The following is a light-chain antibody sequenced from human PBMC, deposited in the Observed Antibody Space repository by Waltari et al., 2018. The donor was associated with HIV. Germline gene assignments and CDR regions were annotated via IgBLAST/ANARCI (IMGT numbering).Light chain of an antibody. J-gene: IGLJ2*01. Sequence: SSVTQPAAVSWSSRRPFTITCTATTSDVGGSYYVFCYQQHPGKAPKPMIYDVSNRPSGVSNRFSCSKSGNTASLTISGLQAEDEADYYCSSYTSSSPVVFGGGTKLTVL. V-gene: IGLV2-14*03. CDR3: SSYTSSSPVV. CDR1: TSDVGGSYY. CDR2: DVS.